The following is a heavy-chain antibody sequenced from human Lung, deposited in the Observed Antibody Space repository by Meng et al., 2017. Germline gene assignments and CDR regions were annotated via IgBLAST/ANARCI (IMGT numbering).Heavy chain of an antibody. J-gene: IGHJ4*02. CDR1: GGSISSDKW. V-gene: IGHV4-4*02. CDR3: TKNDFYCLGY. CDR2: IYHSGST. Sequence: HVQRPESGYGLGTPSWTLSRSGAVSGGSISSDKWWIWFRQPPGKGLEWIGEIYHSGSTNYNPSLKSRITISVDKPKNQFSLTLSSVTAADTAVYYCTKNDFYCLGYWGQGTLVTVSS. D-gene: IGHD2-21*01.